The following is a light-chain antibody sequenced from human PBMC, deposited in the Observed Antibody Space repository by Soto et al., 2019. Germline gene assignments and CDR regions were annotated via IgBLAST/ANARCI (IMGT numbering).Light chain of an antibody. CDR2: DAS. V-gene: IGKV1-5*01. CDR1: QSLSGW. Sequence: DIQMTQSPSTLSASVGDRVTITCRASQSLSGWLAWYQQKPGKAPNLLIYDASNLDSGVPSRFSGSGSGTEFSLTISNLQPDDCATYYCQQYENYWTFGQGTKVDIK. J-gene: IGKJ1*01. CDR3: QQYENYWT.